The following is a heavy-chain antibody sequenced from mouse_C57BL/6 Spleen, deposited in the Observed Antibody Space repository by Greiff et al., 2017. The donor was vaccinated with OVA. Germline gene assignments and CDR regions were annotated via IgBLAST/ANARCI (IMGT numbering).Heavy chain of an antibody. CDR3: ARRYYGSSYWYFDV. Sequence: QVQLQQPGAELVRPGSSVKLSCKASGYTFTSYWMHWVKQRPIQGLEWIGNIDPSDSETHYNQQFKDKATLTVDKSSSTAYMQLSSLTSEDSAVYYCARRYYGSSYWYFDVWGTGTTVTVSS. J-gene: IGHJ1*03. CDR2: IDPSDSET. CDR1: GYTFTSYW. D-gene: IGHD1-1*01. V-gene: IGHV1-52*01.